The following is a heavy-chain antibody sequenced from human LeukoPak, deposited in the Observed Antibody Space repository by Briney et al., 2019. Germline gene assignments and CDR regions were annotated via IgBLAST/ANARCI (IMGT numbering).Heavy chain of an antibody. V-gene: IGHV3-53*01. CDR2: IYSGGTT. CDR1: GFTVSSNY. D-gene: IGHD1-26*01. Sequence: GGSLRLSCAVSGFTVSSNYMNWVRQAPGKGLEWVSVIYSGGTTYYADSVKGRFTISSDNSKNTLYLQMNSLRAEDTAVYYCASQWESRSCGQGTPVTVSS. CDR3: ASQWESRS. J-gene: IGHJ5*02.